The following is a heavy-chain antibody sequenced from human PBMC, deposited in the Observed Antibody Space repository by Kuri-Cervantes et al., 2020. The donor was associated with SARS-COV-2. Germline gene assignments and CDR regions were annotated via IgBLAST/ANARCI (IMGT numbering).Heavy chain of an antibody. D-gene: IGHD3-9*01. CDR3: ATEAHILTGYYYYGMDV. J-gene: IGHJ6*02. V-gene: IGHV3-48*01. Sequence: GGSLRLSCAASGFTFSSYSMNWVRQAPGKGLEWVSYISSSSSTIYYADSVKGRFTISRDNAKNSLYLQMNSLRAEDTAVYYCATEAHILTGYYYYGMDVWGQGTTVTVSS. CDR2: ISSSSSTI. CDR1: GFTFSSYS.